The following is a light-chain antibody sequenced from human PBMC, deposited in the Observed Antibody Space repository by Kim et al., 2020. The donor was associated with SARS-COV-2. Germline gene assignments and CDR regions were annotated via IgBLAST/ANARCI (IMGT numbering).Light chain of an antibody. CDR3: MQGTHWPWK. J-gene: IGKJ1*01. CDR2: KVS. Sequence: DVVMTQSPLSLPVTLGQPASISCRSSQSLVHSDGNTYLSWFQQRPGQSPRRLIYKVSNRDSGVPDRFSGSGSGTDFTLKISRVEAEDVGVYYCMQGTHWPWKFGQRTKVDIK. V-gene: IGKV2-30*02. CDR1: QSLVHSDGNTY.